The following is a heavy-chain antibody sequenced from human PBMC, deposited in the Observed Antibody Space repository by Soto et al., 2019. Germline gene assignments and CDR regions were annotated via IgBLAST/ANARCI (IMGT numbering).Heavy chain of an antibody. CDR1: GGSISSGGYS. CDR3: ARGSEYQLPAPLDY. D-gene: IGHD2-2*01. J-gene: IGHJ4*02. CDR2: VDYSGNT. Sequence: SETLSLTCAVSGGSISSGGYSWSWIRQPPGKGLEWIGSVDYSGNTYYGPSLKSRVTISVDTSKNQFSLKLSSVTAADTAVYYCARGSEYQLPAPLDYWGQGTLVTVSS. V-gene: IGHV4-30-2*05.